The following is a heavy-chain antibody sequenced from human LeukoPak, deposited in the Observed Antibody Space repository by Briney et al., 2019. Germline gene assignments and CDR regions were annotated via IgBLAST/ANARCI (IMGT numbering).Heavy chain of an antibody. CDR1: GFTFDDYA. CDR3: AKGPNYYGSGSYFLYYFDY. Sequence: GGSLRLSCAASGFTFDDYAMHWVRQAPGKGLEWVSGISWNSGSIGYADSAKGRFTISRDNAKNSLYLQMNSLRAEDTALYYCAKGPNYYGSGSYFLYYFDYWGQGTLVTVSS. J-gene: IGHJ4*02. V-gene: IGHV3-9*01. CDR2: ISWNSGSI. D-gene: IGHD3-10*01.